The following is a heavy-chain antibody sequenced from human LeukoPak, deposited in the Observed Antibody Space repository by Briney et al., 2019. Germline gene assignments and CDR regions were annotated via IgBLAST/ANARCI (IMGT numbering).Heavy chain of an antibody. Sequence: PGGPRKISGKGSGCLFTNYWIGGGRRMQGKGREGVGIIYPGDADTRYSPSFQGQVTISADKSISTAYLQWSSLKASDIAMYYCARQYCGSTSCYGPSDAFDIWGQGTMVTVSS. CDR3: ARQYCGSTSCYGPSDAFDI. D-gene: IGHD2-2*01. J-gene: IGHJ3*02. CDR2: IYPGDADT. CDR1: GCLFTNYW. V-gene: IGHV5-51*01.